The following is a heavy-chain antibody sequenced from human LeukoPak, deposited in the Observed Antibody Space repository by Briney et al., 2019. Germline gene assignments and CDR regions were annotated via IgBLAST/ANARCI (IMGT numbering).Heavy chain of an antibody. CDR3: ATLSRHCSGGRCYG. J-gene: IGHJ4*02. V-gene: IGHV1-69-2*01. Sequence: EASVKVSCKVSGYTFTDYYMHWVQQAPGKGLEWMGLVDPEDGETIYAEKFQGRVTITADTSTDTAYMELSSLRSEDTAVYYCATLSRHCSGGRCYGWGQGTLVTVSS. CDR2: VDPEDGET. CDR1: GYTFTDYY. D-gene: IGHD2-15*01.